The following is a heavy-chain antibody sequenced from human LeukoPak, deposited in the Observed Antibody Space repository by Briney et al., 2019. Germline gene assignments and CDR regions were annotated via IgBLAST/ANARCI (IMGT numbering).Heavy chain of an antibody. CDR3: ARGYLYPAGVDY. CDR2: IYYSGST. Sequence: SETLSLTCTVSGGSISSSSYYWGWIRQPPGEGLEWIGSIYYSGSTYYNPSLKSRVTISVDTSKNQFSLKLSSVTAADTAVYYCARGYLYPAGVDYWGQGTLVTVSS. J-gene: IGHJ4*02. D-gene: IGHD2-2*02. V-gene: IGHV4-39*01. CDR1: GGSISSSSYY.